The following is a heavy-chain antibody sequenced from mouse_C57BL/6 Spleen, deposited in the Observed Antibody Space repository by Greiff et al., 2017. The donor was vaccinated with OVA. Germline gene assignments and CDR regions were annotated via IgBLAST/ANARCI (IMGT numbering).Heavy chain of an antibody. CDR2: IHPNSGST. CDR1: GYTFTSYW. D-gene: IGHD1-1*02. J-gene: IGHJ3*01. CDR3: ARTGVGSAWFAY. V-gene: IGHV1-64*01. Sequence: VQLQQPGAELVKPGASVKLSCKASGYTFTSYWMHWVKQRPGQGLEWIGMIHPNSGSTNYNEKFKSKATLTVDKSSSTAYMQLSSLTSEDSAVYCCARTGVGSAWFAYWGQGTLVTVSA.